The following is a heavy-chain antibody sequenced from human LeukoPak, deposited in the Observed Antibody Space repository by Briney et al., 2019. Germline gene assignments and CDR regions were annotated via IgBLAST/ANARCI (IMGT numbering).Heavy chain of an antibody. CDR2: ISGSGGST. J-gene: IGHJ4*02. CDR1: GFTVSSYY. V-gene: IGHV3-23*01. CDR3: ALSGGLDY. D-gene: IGHD3-10*01. Sequence: SGGSLRLSCAASGFTVSSYYMTWVRQAPGKGLEWVSAISGSGGSTYYADSVKGRFTISRDNSKNTLYLQMNSLRAEDTAVYYCALSGGLDYWGQGTLVTVSS.